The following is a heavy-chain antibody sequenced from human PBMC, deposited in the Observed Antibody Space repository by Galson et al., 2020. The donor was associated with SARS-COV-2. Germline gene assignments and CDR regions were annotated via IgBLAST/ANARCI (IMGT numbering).Heavy chain of an antibody. CDR3: ARGSLWFGGAYYYYGLDV. Sequence: GGSLRLSCAASGFTFSSYSMNWVRQAPGKGLEWVSYISSSSSTIYYADSVKGRFTISRDNAKNTLYLQMNSLRDEDTAVYYCARGSLWFGGAYYYYGLDVWGQGTTVTVSS. CDR1: GFTFSSYS. V-gene: IGHV3-48*02. D-gene: IGHD3-10*01. J-gene: IGHJ6*02. CDR2: ISSSSSTI.